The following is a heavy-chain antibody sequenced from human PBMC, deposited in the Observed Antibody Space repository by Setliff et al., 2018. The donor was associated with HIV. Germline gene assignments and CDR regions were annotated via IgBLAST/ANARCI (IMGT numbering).Heavy chain of an antibody. V-gene: IGHV4-34*01. CDR3: ARYSPRGYTLTGPY. D-gene: IGHD6-25*01. CDR1: GGSFSDYY. CDR2: INHSGST. J-gene: IGHJ4*02. Sequence: PSETLSLTCAVYGGSFSDYYWTWIRQSPGKGLEWIGEINHSGSTNYNPSLKSRLTISIHTSTNQFSLKLSSVTAADTAVYYCARYSPRGYTLTGPYWGQGTLVTVSS.